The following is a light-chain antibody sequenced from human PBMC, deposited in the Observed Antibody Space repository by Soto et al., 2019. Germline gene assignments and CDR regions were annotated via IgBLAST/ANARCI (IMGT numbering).Light chain of an antibody. Sequence: QSVLTQPASVSGSPEQSITISCTGTSSDVGAYNLVSWYQQHPGKAPKLMIYEGSKRPSGVSNRFSGSKSGNTASLTISGLQAEDEADYYCCSYAGSSTLGVFGTGTKLTVL. J-gene: IGLJ1*01. CDR1: SSDVGAYNL. V-gene: IGLV2-23*01. CDR3: CSYAGSSTLGV. CDR2: EGS.